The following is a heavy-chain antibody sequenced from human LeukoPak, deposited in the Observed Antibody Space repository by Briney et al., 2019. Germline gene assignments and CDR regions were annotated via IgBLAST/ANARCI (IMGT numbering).Heavy chain of an antibody. CDR3: ARRAGGYSHPYDY. CDR1: GVTVSGNY. D-gene: IGHD4-23*01. V-gene: IGHV3-53*01. Sequence: PGGSLRLSCAVSGVTVSGNYISWVRQAPGKGLEWVSLIYSGGTTYYADSVKGRFTISRDNSKNTLYLQMNSLRAEDTAVYYCARRAGGYSHPYDYWGQGILVTVSS. J-gene: IGHJ4*02. CDR2: IYSGGTT.